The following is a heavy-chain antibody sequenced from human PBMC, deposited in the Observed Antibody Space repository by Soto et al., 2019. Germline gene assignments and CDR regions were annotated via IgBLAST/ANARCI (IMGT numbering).Heavy chain of an antibody. CDR1: GYTFTSYG. J-gene: IGHJ5*02. Sequence: ASVKVSCKASGYTFTSYGISWVRQAPGQGLEWMGRISAYNGNTNYAQKLQGRVTMTTDTSTSTAYMELRSLRSDDTAVYYCARDQGLRYFDWSNSFNWFDPWGQGTLVTVSS. CDR3: ARDQGLRYFDWSNSFNWFDP. CDR2: ISAYNGNT. V-gene: IGHV1-18*04. D-gene: IGHD3-9*01.